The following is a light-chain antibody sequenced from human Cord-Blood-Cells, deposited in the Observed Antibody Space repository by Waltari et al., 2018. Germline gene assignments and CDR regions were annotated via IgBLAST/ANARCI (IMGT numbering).Light chain of an antibody. Sequence: EIQMTKSPSSLSASVRDSVTITCQASQDISNYLNWYQQKPGKAPKLLIYDASNLETGVPSRFSGSGSGTDFTFTISSLQPEDIATYYCQQYDNLPLTFGGGTKVEIK. CDR3: QQYDNLPLT. J-gene: IGKJ4*01. CDR1: QDISNY. V-gene: IGKV1-33*01. CDR2: DAS.